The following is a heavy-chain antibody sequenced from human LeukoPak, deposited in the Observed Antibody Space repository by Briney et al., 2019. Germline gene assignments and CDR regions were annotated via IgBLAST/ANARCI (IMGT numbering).Heavy chain of an antibody. CDR2: IRPDGSVK. V-gene: IGHV3-7*03. Sequence: PGGSLRLSCAASGFSFSRSWMSWVRQAPGKGLEWVANIRPDGSVKCYVDSVRGRFIISRDNAKNSLYLQMNSLRAEDTAVYYCVSAKTCGGDCYHFDYWGQGALVTVSS. CDR1: GFSFSRSW. CDR3: VSAKTCGGDCYHFDY. D-gene: IGHD2-21*02. J-gene: IGHJ4*02.